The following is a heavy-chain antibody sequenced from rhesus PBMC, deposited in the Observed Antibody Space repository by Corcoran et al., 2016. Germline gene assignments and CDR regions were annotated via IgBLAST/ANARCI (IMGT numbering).Heavy chain of an antibody. Sequence: QLQLQESGPGLVKPSETLSVTCAVSGGSISSSYWSWIRQAPGKGLEWIGYYYGSGSSTNYKPSLKSRVTLSVDTSKNQLSLKLSSVTTADTAVYYCASSYYSGSYYFYWGQGVLVTVSS. CDR3: ASSYYSGSYYFY. D-gene: IGHD3-16*01. J-gene: IGHJ4*01. CDR1: GGSISSSY. V-gene: IGHV4-169*01. CDR2: YYGSGSST.